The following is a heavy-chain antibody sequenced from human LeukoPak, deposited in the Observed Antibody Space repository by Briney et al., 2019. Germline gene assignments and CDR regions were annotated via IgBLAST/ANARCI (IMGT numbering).Heavy chain of an antibody. CDR2: TYWNDDE. V-gene: IGHV2-5*01. CDR1: GFSLSTSGVA. CDR3: SHGVVAAGIRHFDY. Sequence: SGPTLVNPTQTLTLTCSFSGFSLSTSGVAVGWIRQPPGGALEWLAVTYWNDDERYSPSLKSRLTITRDTSKNQVVLTMTNMDPVDTATYYCSHGVVAAGIRHFDYWGQGTLVTVSS. D-gene: IGHD6-25*01. J-gene: IGHJ4*02.